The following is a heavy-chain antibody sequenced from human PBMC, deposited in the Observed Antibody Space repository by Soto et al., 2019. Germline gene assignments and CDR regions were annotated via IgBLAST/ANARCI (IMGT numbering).Heavy chain of an antibody. CDR1: GFTFDSCV. V-gene: IGHV3-23*01. Sequence: GGSLRLSCAASGFTFDSCVMSWVRQAPGKGLEWLSLISGSGRYTDYADSVKGRFTISRDNSKNTLYLEMNSLRVEDTALYYCAKDPPSERMQPDYGMDVCGLGPTVTVYS. CDR3: AKDPPSERMQPDYGMDV. D-gene: IGHD6-13*01. J-gene: IGHJ6*02. CDR2: ISGSGRYT.